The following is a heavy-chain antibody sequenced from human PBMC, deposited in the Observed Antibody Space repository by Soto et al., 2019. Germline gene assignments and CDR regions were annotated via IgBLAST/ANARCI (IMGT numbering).Heavy chain of an antibody. V-gene: IGHV1-3*01. J-gene: IGHJ6*02. CDR1: GYTFTTYA. CDR3: ERDSSAGAIRDSTYYRGMDV. Sequence: QVQLVQSGAEVKKPGASVKVSCKASGYTFTTYAIHWVRQAPGQRLEWMGWINAANGNTKNSQTFQGRVTMTRETSEPPAYMELSTLKCQETAVHYRERDSSAGAIRDSTYYRGMDVGGQGTTVTVS. CDR2: INAANGNT. D-gene: IGHD1-26*01.